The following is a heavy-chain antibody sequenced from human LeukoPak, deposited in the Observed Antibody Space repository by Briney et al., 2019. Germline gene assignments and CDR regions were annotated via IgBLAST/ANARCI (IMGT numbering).Heavy chain of an antibody. V-gene: IGHV4-34*01. Sequence: SETLSLTCAVYGGSFSGYYWSWIRQPPGKGLEWIGEINHSGSTNYNPALKSRVTISVDTSKNQFSLKLSSVTAADTAVYYCARDNPWYSSGWIFDYWGQGTLVTVSS. CDR2: INHSGST. CDR1: GGSFSGYY. CDR3: ARDNPWYSSGWIFDY. J-gene: IGHJ4*02. D-gene: IGHD6-19*01.